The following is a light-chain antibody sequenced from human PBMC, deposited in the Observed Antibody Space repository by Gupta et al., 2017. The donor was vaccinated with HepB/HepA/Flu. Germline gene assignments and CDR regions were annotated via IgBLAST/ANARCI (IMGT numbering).Light chain of an antibody. CDR2: DAS. J-gene: IGKJ4*02. Sequence: EVVLTQSPATLSLSPGEGATLSCRASQTVLSDYVAWYQQKPGQAPRLLIYDASSRATGVPDRFSGGGSETEFTLTINRLETEDFAVYCCQQYGRSPRTFGEGTKVEIK. CDR1: QTVLSDY. CDR3: QQYGRSPRT. V-gene: IGKV3-20*01.